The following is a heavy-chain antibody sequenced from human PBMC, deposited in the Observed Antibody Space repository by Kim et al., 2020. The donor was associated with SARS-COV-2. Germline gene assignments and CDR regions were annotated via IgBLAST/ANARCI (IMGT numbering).Heavy chain of an antibody. V-gene: IGHV3-48*04. CDR1: GFTFSSYS. Sequence: GGSLRLSCAASGFTFSSYSMNWVRQAPGKGLEWVSYISSSSSTIYYADSVKGRFTISRDNAKNSLYLQMNSLRAEDTAVYYCAREIGDNWNDVKAFDIWGQGTMVTVSS. CDR2: ISSSSSTI. D-gene: IGHD1-20*01. J-gene: IGHJ3*02. CDR3: AREIGDNWNDVKAFDI.